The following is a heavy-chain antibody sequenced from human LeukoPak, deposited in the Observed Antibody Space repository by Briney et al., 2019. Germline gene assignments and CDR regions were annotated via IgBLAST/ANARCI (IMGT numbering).Heavy chain of an antibody. Sequence: SETLSLTCTVSGYSISSGYYWGWIRQPPGKGLEWIGSVYRSGSTYYNPSLKSRLTISVDTSKNQFSLKLSSVTAADTAMYYCASDYIWNDVEDGWFDRWSQGGLVTVSS. J-gene: IGHJ5*02. V-gene: IGHV4-38-2*02. CDR3: ASDYIWNDVEDGWFDR. CDR2: VYRSGST. CDR1: GYSISSGYY. D-gene: IGHD1-20*01.